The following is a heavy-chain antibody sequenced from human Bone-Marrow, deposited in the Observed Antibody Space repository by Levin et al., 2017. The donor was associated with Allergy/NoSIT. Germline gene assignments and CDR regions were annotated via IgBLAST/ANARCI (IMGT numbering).Heavy chain of an antibody. Sequence: ESGPTLVKPTQTLTLTCTFSGFSLSTSGVGVGWIRQPPGKALEWLALIYWDDDKRYSPSLKSRLTITKDTSKNQVVLTMTNMDPVDTATYYCAHSDREGWRTEYFDYWGQGTLVTVSS. V-gene: IGHV2-5*02. D-gene: IGHD1/OR15-1a*01. CDR1: GFSLSTSGVG. CDR2: IYWDDDK. CDR3: AHSDREGWRTEYFDY. J-gene: IGHJ4*02.